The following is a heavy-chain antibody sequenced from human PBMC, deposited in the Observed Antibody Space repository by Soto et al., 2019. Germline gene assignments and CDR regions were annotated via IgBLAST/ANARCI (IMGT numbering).Heavy chain of an antibody. V-gene: IGHV3-15*01. J-gene: IGHJ6*03. D-gene: IGHD6-6*01. CDR2: IKSKTDGGTT. CDR1: GFTFSNAW. Sequence: GGSLRLSCAASGFTFSNAWMSWVRQAPGKGLEWVGRIKSKTDGGTTDYAAPVKGRFTISRDDSKNTLYLQMNSLKTEDTAVYYCTTVSEYSSSAYLPYYYYYYYMDVWGKGTTVTVSS. CDR3: TTVSEYSSSAYLPYYYYYYYMDV.